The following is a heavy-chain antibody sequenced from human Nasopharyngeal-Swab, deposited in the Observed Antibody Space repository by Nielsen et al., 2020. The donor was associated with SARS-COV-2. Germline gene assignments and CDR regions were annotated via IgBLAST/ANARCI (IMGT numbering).Heavy chain of an antibody. CDR1: GCSISSSSYY. Sequence: SETLSLTCTVSGCSISSSSYYWGWIRQPPGKGLEWIVSIYYSGSTYYNPSLKSRVTISVDTSKNQFSLKLSSVTAADTAVYYYARHPTTSITIFGVVSGRGWFDPWGQGTLVTVSS. J-gene: IGHJ5*02. D-gene: IGHD3-3*01. CDR3: ARHPTTSITIFGVVSGRGWFDP. V-gene: IGHV4-39*01. CDR2: IYYSGST.